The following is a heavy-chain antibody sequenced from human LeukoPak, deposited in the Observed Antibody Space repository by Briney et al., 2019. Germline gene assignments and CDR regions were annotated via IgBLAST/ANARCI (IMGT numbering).Heavy chain of an antibody. Sequence: GASVKVSCKASGYTFTSYAMHWVRQAPGQRLEWMGWINAGNGNTKYSQKFQGRVTITRDTSASTAYMELSSLRSDDTAVYYCARDGKLRYFDWSQSHYYYGMDAWGKGTTVTVSS. CDR1: GYTFTSYA. J-gene: IGHJ6*04. CDR2: INAGNGNT. CDR3: ARDGKLRYFDWSQSHYYYGMDA. V-gene: IGHV1-3*01. D-gene: IGHD3-9*01.